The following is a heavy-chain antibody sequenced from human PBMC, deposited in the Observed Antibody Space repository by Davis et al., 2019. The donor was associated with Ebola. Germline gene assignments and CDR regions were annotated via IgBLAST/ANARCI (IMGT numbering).Heavy chain of an antibody. J-gene: IGHJ6*04. CDR2: INTNTGNP. D-gene: IGHD3-3*01. Sequence: ASVKVSCKASGYTFTSYAMNWVRQAPGQGLEWMGWINTNTGNPTYAQGFTGRFVFSLDTSVSTAYLQISSLKAEDTAVYYCARGRFLEWLSLTQYYYGMDVWGKGTTVTVSS. CDR3: ARGRFLEWLSLTQYYYGMDV. CDR1: GYTFTSYA. V-gene: IGHV7-4-1*02.